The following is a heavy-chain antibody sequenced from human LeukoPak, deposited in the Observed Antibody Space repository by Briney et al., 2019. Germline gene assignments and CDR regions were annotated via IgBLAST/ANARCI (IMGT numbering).Heavy chain of an antibody. J-gene: IGHJ3*02. CDR1: GGFISSYY. V-gene: IGHV4-59*12. Sequence: SETLSLTCTVSGGFISSYYWSWIRQPPGKGLEWIGYIYYSGSTNYNPSLKSRVTISVDTSKNQFSLKLSSVTAADTAVYYCARDPYSGSYYEGLSIWGQGTMVTVSS. CDR2: IYYSGST. CDR3: ARDPYSGSYYEGLSI. D-gene: IGHD1-26*01.